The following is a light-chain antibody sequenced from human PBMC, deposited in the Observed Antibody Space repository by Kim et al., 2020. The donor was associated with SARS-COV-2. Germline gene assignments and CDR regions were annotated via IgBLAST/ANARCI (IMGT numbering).Light chain of an antibody. V-gene: IGLV3-19*01. J-gene: IGLJ3*02. CDR3: SCRDSSGDHWM. Sequence: SSELTQDPAVSVALGQTVRITCQGDSLRNYYASWYQQKPGQAPVLVISDKNDRPSGIPDRFSGSGSGSTASLTVTGAQAEDEADYYCSCRDSSGDHWMFGGGTQLTVL. CDR1: SLRNYY. CDR2: DKN.